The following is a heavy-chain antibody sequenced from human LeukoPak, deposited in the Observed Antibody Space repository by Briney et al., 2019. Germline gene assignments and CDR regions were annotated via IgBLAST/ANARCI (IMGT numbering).Heavy chain of an antibody. Sequence: GGSLRLSCAASGFTFSSYSMNWVRQAPGKGLEWVSYISSSSSTIYYADSVKGRFTISRDNAKNSLYLQMNSLRAEDTAVYYCARANWSYVNWFDPWGQGILVTVSS. CDR2: ISSSSSTI. CDR1: GFTFSSYS. V-gene: IGHV3-48*01. CDR3: ARANWSYVNWFDP. D-gene: IGHD1-7*01. J-gene: IGHJ5*02.